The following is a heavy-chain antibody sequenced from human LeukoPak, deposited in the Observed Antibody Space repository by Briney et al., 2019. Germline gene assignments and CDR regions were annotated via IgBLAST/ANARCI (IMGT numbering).Heavy chain of an antibody. CDR1: GFTFNDYT. CDR3: GSGYDIDY. V-gene: IGHV3-30*04. Sequence: GKSLRLSCAASGFTFNDYTIHWVRQAPGKGLEWVAVISYDGSNKYYADSVKGRFTISRDNAKNSLYLQMSSLRAEDTAVYYCGSGYDIDYWGQGILVTVSP. D-gene: IGHD2-2*01. CDR2: ISYDGSNK. J-gene: IGHJ4*02.